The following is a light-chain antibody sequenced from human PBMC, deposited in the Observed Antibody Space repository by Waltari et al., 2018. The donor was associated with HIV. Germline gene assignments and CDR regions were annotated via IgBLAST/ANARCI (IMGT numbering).Light chain of an antibody. CDR2: EVT. CDR3: TSYKTGGTIL. CDR1: NNAIGTNTY. V-gene: IGLV2-14*01. J-gene: IGLJ2*01. Sequence: QSALTQPASVSGSPGQSITISCTGLNNAIGTNTYVSWYQQHPGKAPTLLIYEVTSRPLGVSHRFSGSKSDTTASLTISELQPEDESHYYCTSYKTGGTILFGGGT.